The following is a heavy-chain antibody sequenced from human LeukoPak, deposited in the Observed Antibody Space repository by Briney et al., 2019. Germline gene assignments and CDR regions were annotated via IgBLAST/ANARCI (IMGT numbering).Heavy chain of an antibody. J-gene: IGHJ6*02. CDR3: AKYSSSSNYYFGMDV. CDR1: GFTFSSYG. Sequence: GGSLRLSCAASGFTFSSYGMHWVRQAPGKGLEWVVSIWYDGSDKYCADSVKGRFTISRDNSKNTLYLQMNSLRVEDTAVYYCAKYSSSSNYYFGMDVWGQGTTVTVSS. D-gene: IGHD6-6*01. V-gene: IGHV3-33*06. CDR2: IWYDGSDK.